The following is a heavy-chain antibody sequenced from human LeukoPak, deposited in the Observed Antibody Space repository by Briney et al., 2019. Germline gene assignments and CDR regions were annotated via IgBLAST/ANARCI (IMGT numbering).Heavy chain of an antibody. J-gene: IGHJ4*02. CDR3: ASGVTRARADY. CDR2: IYYSGST. Sequence: PSETLSLTCTVSGGSISSSSYYWGWIRQPPGKGLEWIGTIYYSGSTYYNPSLKSRVTISVDTSKNQFSLKLSSVIAADTAVYYCASGVTRARADYWGQGTLVTVSS. CDR1: GGSISSSSYY. D-gene: IGHD3-10*01. V-gene: IGHV4-39*07.